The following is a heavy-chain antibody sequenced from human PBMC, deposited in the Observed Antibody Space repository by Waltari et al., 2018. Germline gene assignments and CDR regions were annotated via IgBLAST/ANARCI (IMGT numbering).Heavy chain of an antibody. D-gene: IGHD3-22*01. CDR3: ARVTYYYDSSGYRYPIIDY. CDR2: IYYSGST. V-gene: IGHV4-59*01. J-gene: IGHJ4*02. CDR1: GGSISSYY. Sequence: QVQLQESGPGLVKPSETLSLTCTVSGGSISSYYWRWIRQPPGQGLEWIWYIYYSGSTNYNPSLKSRVTISVDTSKNQFSLKLSSVTAADTAVYYCARVTYYYDSSGYRYPIIDYWGQGTLVTVSS.